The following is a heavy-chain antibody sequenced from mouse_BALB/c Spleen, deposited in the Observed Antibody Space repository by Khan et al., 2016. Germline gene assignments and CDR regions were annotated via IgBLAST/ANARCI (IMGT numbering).Heavy chain of an antibody. D-gene: IGHD2-10*01. J-gene: IGHJ3*01. CDR2: INPSTGYT. Sequence: QVQLKQSGAELAKPGASVKMSCKASGYTFTSYWMHWVKQRPGPGLEWIGYINPSTGYTEYNQKFKVKATLTADKSSSTAYMQLSSLTSEDSAVYYCARWAYYGNYLFAYWGQGTLVTVSA. V-gene: IGHV1-7*01. CDR3: ARWAYYGNYLFAY. CDR1: GYTFTSYW.